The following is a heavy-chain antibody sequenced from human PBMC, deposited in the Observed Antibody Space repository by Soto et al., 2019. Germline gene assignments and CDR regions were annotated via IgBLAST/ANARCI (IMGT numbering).Heavy chain of an antibody. Sequence: QVQLVQSGAEVREPRSSVKVSCRASGGTFSMSTFSWVRQAPGQGLEWMGRIIPILGRTNYAQSFQGRFTITADESTSTAPMQLSSLRSADTAVYYCARSQGSSTSLEIYYYYYYGMDVWGQGTTVTVSS. CDR3: ARSQGSSTSLEIYYYYYYGMDV. V-gene: IGHV1-69*02. J-gene: IGHJ6*02. CDR2: IIPILGRT. CDR1: GGTFSMST. D-gene: IGHD2-2*01.